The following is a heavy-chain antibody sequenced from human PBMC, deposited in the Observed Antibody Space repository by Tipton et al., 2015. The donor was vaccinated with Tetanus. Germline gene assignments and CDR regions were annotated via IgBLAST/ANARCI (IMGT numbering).Heavy chain of an antibody. CDR1: GASINSGGYY. CDR3: ARLYGSTWSDYGAFDI. J-gene: IGHJ3*02. D-gene: IGHD3-16*01. CDR2: RYYTGST. V-gene: IGHV4-31*03. Sequence: TLSLTCTVSGASINSGGYYWTWIRQRPGKGLEWIEYRYYTGSTYYNPYLRSRVTISFDTSQNQFSLNLTSVTAADTAVYYCARLYGSTWSDYGAFDIWGRGTLVTVSS.